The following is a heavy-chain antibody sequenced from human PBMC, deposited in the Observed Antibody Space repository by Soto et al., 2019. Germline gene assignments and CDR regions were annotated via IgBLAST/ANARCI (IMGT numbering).Heavy chain of an antibody. CDR2: ISYDGSNK. Sequence: VQLVESGGGVVQPGRSLRLSCAASGFTFSSYAMHWVRQAPGKGLEWVAVISYDGSNKYYADSVKGRFTISRDNSKNTLYLQMNSLRAEDTAVYYCARDTGIVVVPAAFVDYWGQGTLVTVSS. CDR1: GFTFSSYA. V-gene: IGHV3-30-3*01. CDR3: ARDTGIVVVPAAFVDY. D-gene: IGHD2-2*01. J-gene: IGHJ4*02.